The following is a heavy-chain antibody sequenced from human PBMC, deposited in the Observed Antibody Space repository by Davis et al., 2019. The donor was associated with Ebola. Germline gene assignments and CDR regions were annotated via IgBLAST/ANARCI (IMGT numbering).Heavy chain of an antibody. V-gene: IGHV7-4-1*02. Sequence: ASVKVSCKASGYTFAYYAMNWVRQAPGQGLEWMGWINTKNGNPTYAQGFTGRLVFSLDTSVSTAYLELSSLKAEDTAVYYCARRMDCSGDSCYCLQHWGQGTLVTVSS. J-gene: IGHJ1*01. D-gene: IGHD2-15*01. CDR1: GYTFAYYA. CDR3: ARRMDCSGDSCYCLQH. CDR2: INTKNGNP.